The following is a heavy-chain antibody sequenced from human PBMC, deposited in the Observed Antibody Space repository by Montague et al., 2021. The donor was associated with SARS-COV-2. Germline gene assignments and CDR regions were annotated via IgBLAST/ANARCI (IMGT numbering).Heavy chain of an antibody. V-gene: IGHV3-30-3*01. Sequence: SLRLSCPASGFTFSSYAMHWVRQAPGKGLEWVAVISYDGSNKYYXDSVKGRFTISRDNSKNTLYLQMNSLRAEDTAVYYCAREGSVLGVEAFDIWGQGTMVTVSS. J-gene: IGHJ3*02. D-gene: IGHD3-16*01. CDR1: GFTFSSYA. CDR2: ISYDGSNK. CDR3: AREGSVLGVEAFDI.